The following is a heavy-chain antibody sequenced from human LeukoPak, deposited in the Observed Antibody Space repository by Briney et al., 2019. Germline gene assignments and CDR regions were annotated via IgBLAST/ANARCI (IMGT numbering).Heavy chain of an antibody. J-gene: IGHJ4*02. CDR3: AKDKGRRAAAGSEFDY. CDR1: GFTFDDYT. D-gene: IGHD6-13*01. Sequence: GGSLRLSCAASGFTFDDYTMNWVRQTPGKGLERVSLISWDGGSTNYADSVKGRFTISRDNSKNSLYPQMNSLRTEDTALYYCAKDKGRRAAAGSEFDYWGQGTLVTVSS. CDR2: ISWDGGST. V-gene: IGHV3-43*01.